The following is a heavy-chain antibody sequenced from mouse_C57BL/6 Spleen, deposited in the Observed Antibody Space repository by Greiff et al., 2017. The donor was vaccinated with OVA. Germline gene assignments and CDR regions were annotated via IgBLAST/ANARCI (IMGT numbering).Heavy chain of an antibody. Sequence: EVNVVESGGGLVQPGGSLSLSCAASGFTFTDYYMSWVRQPPGKALEWLGFIRNKANGYTTEYSASVKGRFTISRDNSQSILYLQMNALRAEDSATYYCARYTGMDYWGQGTSVTVSS. J-gene: IGHJ4*01. CDR3: ARYTGMDY. CDR2: IRNKANGYTT. V-gene: IGHV7-3*01. CDR1: GFTFTDYY.